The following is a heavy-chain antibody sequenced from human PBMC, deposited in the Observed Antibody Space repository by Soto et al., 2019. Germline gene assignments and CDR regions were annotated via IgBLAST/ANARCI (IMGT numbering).Heavy chain of an antibody. D-gene: IGHD3-16*01. CDR2: ISAYNGNT. CDR1: GYTFNKYG. Sequence: QVQLVQSGGEVKKPGASVKVSCKASGYTFNKYGITWVRQAPGQGLEWMGWISAYNGNTHYAQKVQGRVTMTTDTSTATAHMELRSLRSADTAVYYCARDGDISPLGFVYWCSGNLLTGPS. V-gene: IGHV1-18*01. CDR3: ARDGDISPLGFVY. J-gene: IGHJ4*02.